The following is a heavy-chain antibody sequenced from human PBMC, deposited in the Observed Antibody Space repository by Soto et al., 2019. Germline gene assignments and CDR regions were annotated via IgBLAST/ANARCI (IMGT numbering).Heavy chain of an antibody. CDR1: GFTFSSYG. CDR2: ISYDGSNK. CDR3: AKDLPDIVVVVAATPYYGMDV. Sequence: PGGSLRLSCAASGFTFSSYGMHWVRQAPGKGLEWVAVISYDGSNKYYADSVKGRFTISRDNSKNTLYLQMNSLRAEDTAVYYCAKDLPDIVVVVAATPYYGMDVWGQGTTVTVSS. J-gene: IGHJ6*02. V-gene: IGHV3-30*18. D-gene: IGHD2-15*01.